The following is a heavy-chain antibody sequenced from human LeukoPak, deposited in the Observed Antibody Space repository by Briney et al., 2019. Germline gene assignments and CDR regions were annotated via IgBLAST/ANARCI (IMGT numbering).Heavy chain of an antibody. J-gene: IGHJ5*02. Sequence: QPGGSLRLSCAASGFNFSSYGMHWVRQAPGKGLEWVAYIRYDGSNKYYADSVKGRFTISRDNSKNTLYLQMNSLRAEDTAVYYCAKDLGGLHDWFDPWGQGTLVTVSS. V-gene: IGHV3-30*02. CDR2: IRYDGSNK. D-gene: IGHD3-16*01. CDR3: AKDLGGLHDWFDP. CDR1: GFNFSSYG.